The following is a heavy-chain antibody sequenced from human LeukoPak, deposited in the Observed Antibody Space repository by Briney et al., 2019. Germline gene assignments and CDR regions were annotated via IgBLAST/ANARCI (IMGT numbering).Heavy chain of an antibody. Sequence: PGGSLRLSCAASGFTVSSNYMTWVRQAPGKGLEWVSVIYSGGGTYYADSVKGRFTISRDNSKNTLYLQMNSLRAEDTAVYYRAGGKATVKDYWGQGTLVTVSS. J-gene: IGHJ4*02. CDR2: IYSGGGT. CDR3: AGGKATVKDY. V-gene: IGHV3-53*01. D-gene: IGHD4-17*01. CDR1: GFTVSSNY.